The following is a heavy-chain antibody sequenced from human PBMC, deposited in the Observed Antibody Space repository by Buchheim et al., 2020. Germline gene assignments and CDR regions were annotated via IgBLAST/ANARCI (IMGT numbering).Heavy chain of an antibody. CDR3: ARRMGEG. J-gene: IGHJ4*02. D-gene: IGHD2-21*01. V-gene: IGHV4-59*08. Sequence: QVQLQESGPGLVKPSETLSLTCTVSGGSISSYYWSWIRQPPGKGLEWIGYIYYSGSTNCNPSLKSRVTISVDTSKNQFSLKLSSVTAADTAVYYCARRMGEGWGQGTL. CDR2: IYYSGST. CDR1: GGSISSYY.